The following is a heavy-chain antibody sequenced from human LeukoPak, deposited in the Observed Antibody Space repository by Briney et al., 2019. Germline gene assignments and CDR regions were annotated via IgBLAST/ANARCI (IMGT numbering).Heavy chain of an antibody. CDR1: GGSFSGYY. D-gene: IGHD5-18*01. J-gene: IGHJ4*02. CDR2: INHSGST. CDR3: ARGWLWSPYYFDY. Sequence: SETLSLTCAVYGGSFSGYYWSLIRQPPGKGPERIGEINHSGSTNYNPSLNTRPTISVDTSKNQFSLNLSPVTAADTPRYNCARGWLWSPYYFDYWGQGTLVTVSS. V-gene: IGHV4-34*01.